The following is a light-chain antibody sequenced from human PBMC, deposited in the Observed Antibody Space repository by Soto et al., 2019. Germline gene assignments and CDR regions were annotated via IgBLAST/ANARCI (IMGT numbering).Light chain of an antibody. J-gene: IGKJ2*01. V-gene: IGKV3D-11*02. CDR1: RSINNY. CDR2: DAS. CDR3: QQRYAWYT. Sequence: EIVLTQSPATLSLSPGEGATLSCRASRSINNYLGWYQQKPGQAPRLLISDASNRASGVPVRFSDSGSGTDFTLTISSLESEDSAVYFCQQRYAWYTFGQGTKLEIK.